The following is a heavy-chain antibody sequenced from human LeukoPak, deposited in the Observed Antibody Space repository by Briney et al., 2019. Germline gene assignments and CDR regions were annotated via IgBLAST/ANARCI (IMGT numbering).Heavy chain of an antibody. D-gene: IGHD6-19*01. CDR3: ARDTGGSDPPRSYGMDV. J-gene: IGHJ6*04. CDR2: ISYDGATK. Sequence: GRSLRLSCAASGFTFNTYAMHWVRQVPGTGLEWVAVISYDGATKYYGDSVKGRFTISRDNSKNSLYLQMNSLRAGDTAVYYCARDTGGSDPPRSYGMDVWGKGTTVTVSS. V-gene: IGHV3-30*04. CDR1: GFTFNTYA.